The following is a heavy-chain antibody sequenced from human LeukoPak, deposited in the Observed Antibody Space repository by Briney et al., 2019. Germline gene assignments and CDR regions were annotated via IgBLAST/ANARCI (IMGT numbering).Heavy chain of an antibody. J-gene: IGHJ4*02. CDR3: ARDPDGYRQGHHFDY. CDR1: GFSFMTYD. Sequence: PGGSLRLSCAASGFSFMTYDMHWVRQAPGKGLEWVASVSFDGNDEYYGDSVKGRFIISRDNSKNTLYLQMSSLRPDDTAVYYCARDPDGYRQGHHFDYWGQGTLVTVSS. D-gene: IGHD5-18*01. CDR2: VSFDGNDE. V-gene: IGHV3-30*03.